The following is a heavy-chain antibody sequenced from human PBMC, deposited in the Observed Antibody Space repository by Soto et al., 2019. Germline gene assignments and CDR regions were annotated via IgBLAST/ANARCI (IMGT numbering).Heavy chain of an antibody. V-gene: IGHV3-33*01. Sequence: QVQLVESGGGVVQPGRSLRLSCAASGFTFSSYGMHWVRQAPGKGLEWVAVIWYDGSNKYYADSVKGRFTISRDNSKNTLYLQMNSLRAEDTAVYYCARDWTVCSGGSCYRSVLDYWGQGTLVTVSS. CDR2: IWYDGSNK. CDR3: ARDWTVCSGGSCYRSVLDY. D-gene: IGHD2-15*01. J-gene: IGHJ4*02. CDR1: GFTFSSYG.